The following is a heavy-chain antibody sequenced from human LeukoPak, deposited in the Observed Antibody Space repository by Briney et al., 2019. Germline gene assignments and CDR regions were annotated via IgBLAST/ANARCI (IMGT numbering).Heavy chain of an antibody. CDR3: ARRLNSGDYGNDY. Sequence: GGSLRLSCAACGFTFNTYSMKGVRQATGKGGEGVSTISGSSRYIYFAHSVGGRFTISRDNAKNSVYLQMNSLRAEDTALYYCARRLNSGDYGNDYWGQGTLVTVSS. CDR2: ISGSSRYI. V-gene: IGHV3-21*01. CDR1: GFTFNTYS. D-gene: IGHD4-17*01. J-gene: IGHJ4*02.